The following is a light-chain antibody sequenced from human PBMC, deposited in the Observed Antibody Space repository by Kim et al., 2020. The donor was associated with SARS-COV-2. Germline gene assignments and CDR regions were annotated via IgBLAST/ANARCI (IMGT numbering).Light chain of an antibody. J-gene: IGKJ1*01. CDR2: TAS. V-gene: IGKV1-39*01. CDR1: QNIFIY. Sequence: SASVGDSGTITGRASQNIFIYLIWYQQNPGKAPNLLSYTASSLQNGVPSRFSGSGSGTDFTLTISSLQPEDFATYYCRQSYSLWTFGQGTKVDSK. CDR3: RQSYSLWT.